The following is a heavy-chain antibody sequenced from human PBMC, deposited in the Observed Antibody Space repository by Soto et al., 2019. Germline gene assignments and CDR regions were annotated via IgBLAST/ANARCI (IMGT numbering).Heavy chain of an antibody. D-gene: IGHD3-10*01. J-gene: IGHJ5*01. CDR1: GFIFKAYA. CDR2: IRDSGRTT. V-gene: IGHV3-23*01. CDR3: AKDLRYYGSGPSASFYS. Sequence: RWSLILSCETSGFIFKAYAMRSVCQAPGKSQQWVPGIRDSGRTTYYVDSVKGRFTISRDNSKNTLYLQIKSLRSEDTAIHHRAKDLRYYGSGPSASFYSWGQGVQPTVSS.